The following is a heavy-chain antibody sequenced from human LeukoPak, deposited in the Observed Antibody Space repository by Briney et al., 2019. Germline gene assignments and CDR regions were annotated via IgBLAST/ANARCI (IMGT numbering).Heavy chain of an antibody. CDR3: ATARFGELLFEVDAFDI. CDR1: GYTFTGYY. D-gene: IGHD3-10*01. Sequence: ASVTVSCKASGYTFTGYYMHWVRQAPGKGLEWMGGFDPEDGEPIYAQKFQGRVTMTEDTSTDTAYMELSSLRSEDTAVYYCATARFGELLFEVDAFDIWGQGTMVTVSS. J-gene: IGHJ3*02. CDR2: FDPEDGEP. V-gene: IGHV1-24*01.